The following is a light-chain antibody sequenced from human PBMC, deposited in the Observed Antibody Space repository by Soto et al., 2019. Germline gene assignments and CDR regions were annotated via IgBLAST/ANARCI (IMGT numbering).Light chain of an antibody. J-gene: IGKJ4*01. V-gene: IGKV3D-15*01. Sequence: EVMMTQSPATLSVSPGERATLYCRASQSVTSRLAWYQQKPGQPPRLLIYGASARATGIPDRFSGSGSGTDFTLTINSLQSEDFAVYFCQQYNNWPLTFGGGTKVDIK. CDR1: QSVTSR. CDR2: GAS. CDR3: QQYNNWPLT.